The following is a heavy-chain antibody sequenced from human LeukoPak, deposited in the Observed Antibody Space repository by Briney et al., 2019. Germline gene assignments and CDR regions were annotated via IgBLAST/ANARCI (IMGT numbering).Heavy chain of an antibody. CDR2: ISYDGSYK. V-gene: IGHV3-30*04. D-gene: IGHD2-21*02. CDR3: ARFRTWGDKAFDY. Sequence: PGGALRLSCAASGFTFSRFAVHWVRQAPGKGLEWVAVISYDGSYKYYADSVQGRFTISRDNSKNTLYLQMNSLRAEDTAVYYCARFRTWGDKAFDYWGQGTLVTVSS. J-gene: IGHJ4*02. CDR1: GFTFSRFA.